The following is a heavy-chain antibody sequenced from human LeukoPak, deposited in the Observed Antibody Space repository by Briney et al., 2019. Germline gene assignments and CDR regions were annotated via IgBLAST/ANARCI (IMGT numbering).Heavy chain of an antibody. Sequence: PSETLSLTCTVPGGSISSYYWSWIRQPPGKGLEWIGYIHYSGGTNYNPSLKSRVTISVDTSKNQFSLKLSSVTAADTTVYYCARARGYLTDYWGQGTRVTVSS. J-gene: IGHJ4*02. CDR1: GGSISSYY. CDR2: IHYSGGT. CDR3: ARARGYLTDY. D-gene: IGHD3-22*01. V-gene: IGHV4-59*01.